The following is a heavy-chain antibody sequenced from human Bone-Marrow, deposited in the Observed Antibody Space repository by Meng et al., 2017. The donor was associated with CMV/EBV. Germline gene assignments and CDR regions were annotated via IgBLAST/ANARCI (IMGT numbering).Heavy chain of an antibody. D-gene: IGHD6-13*01. CDR2: IYYSGST. Sequence: GSLRLSCTVPGGSISSYYWSWIRQPPGKGLEWIGYIYYSGSTNYNPSLKSRVTISVDTSKNQFSLKLSSVTAADTAVYYCARDPYSRSWGGWFDPWGQGTLVTVSS. V-gene: IGHV4-59*01. CDR1: GGSISSYY. CDR3: ARDPYSRSWGGWFDP. J-gene: IGHJ5*02.